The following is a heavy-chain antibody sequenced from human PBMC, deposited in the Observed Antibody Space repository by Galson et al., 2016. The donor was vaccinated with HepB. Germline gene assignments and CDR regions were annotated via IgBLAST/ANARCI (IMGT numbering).Heavy chain of an antibody. CDR1: GDSVSSSNTA. CDR3: ARGRLYSDGWYLIY. V-gene: IGHV6-1*01. D-gene: IGHD6-13*01. J-gene: IGHJ4*02. CDR2: TYYMSRWYN. Sequence: CAISGDSVSSSNTAWNWVRQSPSRGLEWLGRTYYMSRWYNDYAESVKSRININPDTSKNQFSLHLHSVTPEDTALYYCARGRLYSDGWYLIYWGQGTLVTVPS.